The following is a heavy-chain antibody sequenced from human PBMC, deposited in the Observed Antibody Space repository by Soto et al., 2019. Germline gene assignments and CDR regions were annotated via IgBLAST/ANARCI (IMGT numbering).Heavy chain of an antibody. CDR3: ASSYYDSSGLYYFDY. CDR1: GGSVSSGSYY. Sequence: QVQLQESGPGLVKPSETLSLTCTVSGGSVSSGSYYWSWIRQPPGKGLEWIGYIYYSGSTNYNPSLKSRVTISVDTSKNQFSLKLSSVTAADTAVYYCASSYYDSSGLYYFDYWGQGPLVTVSS. CDR2: IYYSGST. V-gene: IGHV4-61*01. J-gene: IGHJ4*02. D-gene: IGHD3-22*01.